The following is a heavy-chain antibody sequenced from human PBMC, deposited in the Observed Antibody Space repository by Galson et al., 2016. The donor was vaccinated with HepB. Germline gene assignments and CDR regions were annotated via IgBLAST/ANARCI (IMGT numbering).Heavy chain of an antibody. Sequence: SLRLSCAASGFPFNIYAMTWVRQTPGKGLEWVSAISDNGGGSFYADSVKGRFTVSRDNSRSTVYLHMNNLRVEDTATYYCAKETAGATWGQGTLVTVSS. D-gene: IGHD6-13*01. J-gene: IGHJ5*02. CDR2: ISDNGGGS. CDR3: AKETAGAT. V-gene: IGHV3-23*01. CDR1: GFPFNIYA.